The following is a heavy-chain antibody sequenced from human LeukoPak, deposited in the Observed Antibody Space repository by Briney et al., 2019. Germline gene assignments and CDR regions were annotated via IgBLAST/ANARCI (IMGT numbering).Heavy chain of an antibody. CDR2: INYSGST. CDR1: GGSVSSTTYF. CDR3: ARLSGSGSYWLDS. Sequence: SETLSLTCTVSGGSVSSTTYFWSWIRQPPGKGLEWIASINYSGSTYYNPSLKSRVTISVDTSENQFSLKLSSVTAADTAVYYCARLSGSGSYWLDSWGQGTPVTVSS. D-gene: IGHD3-10*01. V-gene: IGHV4-39*01. J-gene: IGHJ4*02.